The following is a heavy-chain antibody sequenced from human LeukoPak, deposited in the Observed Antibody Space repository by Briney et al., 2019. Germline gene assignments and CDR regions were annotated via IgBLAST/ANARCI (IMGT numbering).Heavy chain of an antibody. J-gene: IGHJ4*02. CDR2: IDPSDSYT. Sequence: GESLKISCKGSGYSFTSYWISWVRQMPGKGLEWMGRIDPSDSYTNYSPSFQGHVTISADKSISTAYLQWSSLKASDTAMYYCAGGYCSSTSCYGIGDYWGQGTLVTVSS. CDR3: AGGYCSSTSCYGIGDY. CDR1: GYSFTSYW. V-gene: IGHV5-10-1*01. D-gene: IGHD2-2*01.